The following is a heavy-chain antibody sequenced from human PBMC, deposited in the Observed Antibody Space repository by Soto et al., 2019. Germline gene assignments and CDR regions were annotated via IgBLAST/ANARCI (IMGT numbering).Heavy chain of an antibody. D-gene: IGHD7-27*01. CDR1: GYTFTGYY. CDR3: ARGNWGSAYYFDY. V-gene: IGHV1-2*04. CDR2: INPNSGGT. Sequence: ASVKVSCKASGYTFTGYYMHWVRQAPGQGLEWMGWINPNSGGTNYAQKFQGWVTMTRDTSISTAYMELSRLRSDDTAVYYCARGNWGSAYYFDYWGQEPWSPSPQ. J-gene: IGHJ4*01.